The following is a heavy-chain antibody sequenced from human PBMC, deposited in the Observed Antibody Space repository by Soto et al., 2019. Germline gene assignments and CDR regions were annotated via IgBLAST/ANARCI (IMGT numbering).Heavy chain of an antibody. CDR3: ARTHDSSGYYYDY. CDR2: IIPILGIA. J-gene: IGHJ4*02. V-gene: IGHV1-69*02. CDR1: GDTFSSYT. Sequence: ASVKVSCKASGDTFSSYTISWVRQAPGQGLEWMGRIIPILGIANYAQKFQGRVTITADKSTSTAYMELSSLRSEDTAVYYCARTHDSSGYYYDYWGQGTLVTVSS. D-gene: IGHD3-22*01.